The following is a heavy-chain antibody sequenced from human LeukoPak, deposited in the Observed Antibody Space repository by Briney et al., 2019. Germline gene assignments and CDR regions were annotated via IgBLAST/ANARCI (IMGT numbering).Heavy chain of an antibody. CDR2: INPNSGGT. V-gene: IGHV1-2*04. Sequence: ASVKVSCKASGYTFTGCYMHWVRQAPGQGLEWMGWINPNSGGTNYAQKFQGWVTMTRDTSISTAYMELSRLRSDDTAVYYCARGRRYCSGGSCLNWFDPWGQGTLVTVSS. CDR1: GYTFTGCY. CDR3: ARGRRYCSGGSCLNWFDP. J-gene: IGHJ5*02. D-gene: IGHD2-15*01.